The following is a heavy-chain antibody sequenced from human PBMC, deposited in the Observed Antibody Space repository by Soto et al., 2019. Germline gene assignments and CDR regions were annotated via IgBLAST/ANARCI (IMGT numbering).Heavy chain of an antibody. J-gene: IGHJ5*02. V-gene: IGHV3-30-3*01. CDR2: VSYDGSNK. CDR3: ARGSSSSYYTRFDP. D-gene: IGHD6-13*01. CDR1: GFTLSSYA. Sequence: QVQVVESGGGVVQPGRSLRLSCAASGFTLSSYAMHWVRQAPGKGLEWVAVVSYDGSNKYYADSVKGRFTISRDNSKNTRYLQMNSLRAEDTAVYYCARGSSSSYYTRFDPWGQGTLVTVSS.